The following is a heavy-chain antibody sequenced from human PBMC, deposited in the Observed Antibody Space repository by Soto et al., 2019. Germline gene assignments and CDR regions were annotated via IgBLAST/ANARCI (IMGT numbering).Heavy chain of an antibody. CDR1: GGSISTVGYY. Sequence: PSETLSLTCTVSGGSISTVGYYWSWIRQHPGKGREWIGYIYYSGSTYYNPSLKSRVTISVDTSKNQFSLKLSSVTAADTAVYYCARLPGYSSSYWFDPWGQGTRVTSPQ. J-gene: IGHJ5*02. CDR2: IYYSGST. D-gene: IGHD6-13*01. CDR3: ARLPGYSSSYWFDP. V-gene: IGHV4-31*03.